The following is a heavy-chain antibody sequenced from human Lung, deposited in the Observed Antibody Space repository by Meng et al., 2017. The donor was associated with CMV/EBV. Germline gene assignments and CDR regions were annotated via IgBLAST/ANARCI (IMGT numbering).Heavy chain of an antibody. CDR1: GFTFSRYA. D-gene: IGHD6-6*01. Sequence: GGSLRLXCAASGFTFSRYAFHWVRQAPGKGLEWVAVISFDGGTRYYADSVKGRFTISRDSSRNSLYLQLNSLRPEDTAVYYCAREYGSSSAFDYWGQGKRVNGAS. CDR2: ISFDGGTR. J-gene: IGHJ4*02. V-gene: IGHV3-30*14. CDR3: AREYGSSSAFDY.